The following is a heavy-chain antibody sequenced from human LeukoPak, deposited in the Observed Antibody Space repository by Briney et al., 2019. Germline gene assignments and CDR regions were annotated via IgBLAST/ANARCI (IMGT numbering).Heavy chain of an antibody. CDR3: ARDGIAAQNWFDL. CDR1: GYTFTRYY. CDR2: INTSGGST. V-gene: IGHV1-46*01. J-gene: IGHJ5*02. D-gene: IGHD6-6*01. Sequence: GASVRVSCTASGYTFTRYYMHGVRQAPGQGVERRGVINTSGGSTSYAQEFQGRVTMTRDMYTRTVYMELSSLRSEDTAVYYCARDGIAAQNWFDLWGQGTLVTVSS.